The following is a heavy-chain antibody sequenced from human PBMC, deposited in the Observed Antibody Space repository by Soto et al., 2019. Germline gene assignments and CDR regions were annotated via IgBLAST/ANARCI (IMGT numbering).Heavy chain of an antibody. CDR3: AHRPPIVGAIEYYYYGMDV. V-gene: IGHV2-5*02. CDR1: GFSLSTSGVG. J-gene: IGHJ6*02. D-gene: IGHD1-26*01. CDR2: IYWDDDK. Sequence: QITLKESGPTLVKPTQTLTLTCTFSGFSLSTSGVGVGWIRQPPGKALEWLALIYWDDDKRYSPSLKSRLTITKDTARTWVDXTMTNMDPVDTATYYCAHRPPIVGAIEYYYYGMDVWGQGTTVTVSS.